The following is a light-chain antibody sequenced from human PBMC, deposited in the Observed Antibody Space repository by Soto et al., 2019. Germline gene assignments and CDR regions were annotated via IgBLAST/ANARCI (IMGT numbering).Light chain of an antibody. Sequence: QSVLTQPPSVSGAPGQRVTISCTGSSSNIGAGYDVHWYQQLPGTAPKLLTYGNNNRPSGVPDRFSGSKSGTSASLAITGLQAEDEADYSCQSFDNRLSGVVFGGGTKLTV. CDR2: GNN. J-gene: IGLJ2*01. V-gene: IGLV1-40*01. CDR3: QSFDNRLSGVV. CDR1: SSNIGAGYD.